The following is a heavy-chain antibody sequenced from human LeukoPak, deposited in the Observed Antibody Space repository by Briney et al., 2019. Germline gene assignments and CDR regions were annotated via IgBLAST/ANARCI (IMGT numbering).Heavy chain of an antibody. V-gene: IGHV3-30-3*01. Sequence: GGSLRLSCAASGFTFSSYAMHWVRQAPGKGLGWVAVISYDGSNKYYADSVKGRFTISRDNSKNTLYLQMNSLRAEDTAVYYCARDVAYDILTGYPDYWGQGTLVTVSS. CDR3: ARDVAYDILTGYPDY. J-gene: IGHJ4*02. CDR1: GFTFSSYA. CDR2: ISYDGSNK. D-gene: IGHD3-9*01.